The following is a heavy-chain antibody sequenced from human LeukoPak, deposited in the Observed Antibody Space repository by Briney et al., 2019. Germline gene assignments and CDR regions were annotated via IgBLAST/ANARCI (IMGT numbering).Heavy chain of an antibody. J-gene: IGHJ4*02. V-gene: IGHV1-18*01. Sequence: ASVTVSCTTSGYSENFYGITWVRQVAGQGLEWMGWISAQHGQTEYAPNSQDRVTMTTDTYTNTAYMELSSLRSEDTAVYYCAAVSPTKPYSFNWFYFDHWGLGTLVTVSS. CDR1: GYSENFYG. CDR2: ISAQHGQT. D-gene: IGHD6-13*01. CDR3: AAVSPTKPYSFNWFYFDH.